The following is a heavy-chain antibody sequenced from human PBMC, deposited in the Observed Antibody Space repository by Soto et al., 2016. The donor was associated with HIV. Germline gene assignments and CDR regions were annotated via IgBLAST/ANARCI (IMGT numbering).Heavy chain of an antibody. J-gene: IGHJ6*03. CDR1: GFTFSNFA. CDR2: ISGSGSNT. D-gene: IGHD3-3*01. Sequence: EVQLWESGGGSAHPGGSLRLFCEGSGFTFSNFAMNWVRQAPGKGLEWVSGISGSGSNTYYADSVKGQFTVSRDNSRNTLYLQMDSLRAEDTAVYYCDERPVQWGDVFLECRRVTSNYMDVWGKGTTVTVSS. V-gene: IGHV3-23*01. CDR3: DERPVQWGDVFLECRRVTSNYMDV.